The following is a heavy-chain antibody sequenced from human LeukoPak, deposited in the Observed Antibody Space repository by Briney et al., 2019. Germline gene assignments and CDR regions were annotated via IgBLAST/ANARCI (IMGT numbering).Heavy chain of an antibody. J-gene: IGHJ6*03. D-gene: IGHD2-8*01. CDR1: GFTFSSYG. CDR3: AKGAFRLNYYYYMDV. Sequence: QPGGSLRLSCAASGFTFSSYGMSWVRQAPGKGLEWVSAISGSGGSTYYADSVKGRFTISGDNSKNTLYLQMNSLRAEDTAVYYCAKGAFRLNYYYYMDVWGIGTTVTVSS. CDR2: ISGSGGST. V-gene: IGHV3-23*01.